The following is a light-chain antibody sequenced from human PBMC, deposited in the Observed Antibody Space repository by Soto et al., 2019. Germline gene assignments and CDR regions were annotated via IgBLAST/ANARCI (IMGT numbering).Light chain of an antibody. Sequence: EIVMTQSPATLSVSPWERATLSCRASQTVSSSLLAWYQQTPGQAPRLLIYAASSRATGIPDRFSGSGSGTDFTLTISRLEPEDFAVYYCQQYGNSPQTFGQGTKVDIK. CDR1: QTVSSSL. CDR3: QQYGNSPQT. J-gene: IGKJ1*01. CDR2: AAS. V-gene: IGKV3-20*01.